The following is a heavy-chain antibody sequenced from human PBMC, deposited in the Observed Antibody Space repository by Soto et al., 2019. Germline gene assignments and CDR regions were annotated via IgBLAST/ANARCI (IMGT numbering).Heavy chain of an antibody. J-gene: IGHJ5*02. CDR1: GFAFNRYS. CDR3: ARDLGSSSPPT. Sequence: GGSLRLSCAASGFAFNRYSMNWVRQAPGKGLEWVSSISTSSNYIYYADSVKGRFTISRDNAQNSLYRQMNSLRAEDTAVYYCARDLGSSSPPTWGQGTLVTVFS. D-gene: IGHD2-15*01. CDR2: ISTSSNYI. V-gene: IGHV3-21*01.